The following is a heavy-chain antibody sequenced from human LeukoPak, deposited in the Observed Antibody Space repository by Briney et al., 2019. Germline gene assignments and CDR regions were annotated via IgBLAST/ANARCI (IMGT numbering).Heavy chain of an antibody. V-gene: IGHV3-21*01. Sequence: PGGSLRLSCVASGFTFSSSDVNWIRQAPGKGLEWLSTITRSSANIYYADSVKGRFTISRDNAKDSVYLQMKGLRVEDTGFYYCARNFNSWGQGTLVTVSS. CDR2: ITRSSANI. CDR3: ARNFNS. J-gene: IGHJ4*02. CDR1: GFTFSSSD.